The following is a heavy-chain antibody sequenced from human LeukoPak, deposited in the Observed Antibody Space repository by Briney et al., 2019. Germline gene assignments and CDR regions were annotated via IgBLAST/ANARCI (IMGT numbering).Heavy chain of an antibody. J-gene: IGHJ4*02. CDR3: ARDSRYSRGVGDFDY. CDR2: IREDGSEK. CDR1: EFTFSSHW. V-gene: IGHV3-7*03. Sequence: GGSLRLSCAASEFTFSSHWMSWVRQVAGKGLEWVANIREDGSEKYYVDSVKGRFTISRDNAKNSLFLQMNSLRAEDTAVYYCARDSRYSRGVGDFDYWGRGTLVIVSS. D-gene: IGHD5-18*01.